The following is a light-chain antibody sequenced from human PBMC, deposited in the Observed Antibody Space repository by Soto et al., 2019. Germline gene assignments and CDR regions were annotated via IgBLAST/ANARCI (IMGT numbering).Light chain of an antibody. CDR3: CSYAGSSTYV. CDR2: EVS. Sequence: QSVLTQPASVSGSPGQSITISCTGTSSDVGSYNLVSWYQQHPGKALKVMIYEVSKRPSGVSNRFSGSKSGNTASLTISGLQAEDEADYYCCSYAGSSTYVFGTGTKVTVL. V-gene: IGLV2-23*02. J-gene: IGLJ1*01. CDR1: SSDVGSYNL.